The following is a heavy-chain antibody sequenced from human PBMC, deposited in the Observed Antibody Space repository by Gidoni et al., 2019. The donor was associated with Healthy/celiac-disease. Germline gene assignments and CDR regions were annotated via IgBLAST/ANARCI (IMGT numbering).Heavy chain of an antibody. V-gene: IGHV3-23*01. J-gene: IGHJ4*02. Sequence: DVQLLESGGGLVQPGGSLRLSCAASGFTFSSYALSWVRQAPGKGLGWVSAISGSGGSTYYADSVKGRFTISRDNSKNTLYLQMNSLRAEDTAVYYCAKGGLPYYDFWSGYFLDYWGQGTLVTVSS. CDR3: AKGGLPYYDFWSGYFLDY. CDR2: ISGSGGST. CDR1: GFTFSSYA. D-gene: IGHD3-3*01.